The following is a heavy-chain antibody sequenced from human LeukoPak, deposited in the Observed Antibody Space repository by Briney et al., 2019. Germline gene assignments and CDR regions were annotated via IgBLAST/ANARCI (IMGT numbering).Heavy chain of an antibody. V-gene: IGHV4-39*07. CDR3: ARDYYDSSGYNSYFQH. Sequence: SETLSLTCTVAGDSISSSSCYWGWIRQSPGEGLEWIGSRKTYSNPSLKSRVTISVDTSKNQFSLKLSSVTAADTAVYYCARDYYDSSGYNSYFQHWGQGTLVTVSS. J-gene: IGHJ1*01. CDR1: GDSISSSSCY. CDR2: RKT. D-gene: IGHD3-22*01.